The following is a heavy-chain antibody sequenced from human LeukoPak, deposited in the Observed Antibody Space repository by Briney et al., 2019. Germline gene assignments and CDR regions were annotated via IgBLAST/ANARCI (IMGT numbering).Heavy chain of an antibody. CDR2: IIPIFGTA. J-gene: IGHJ4*02. V-gene: IGHV1-69*05. CDR3: ARDGYYYDSSG. D-gene: IGHD3-22*01. Sequence: GASVTVSCKASGGTFSSYAISWVRQAPGQGLEWMGRIIPIFGTANYAQKFQGRVTITTDESTSTAYMELSSLRSEDTAVYYCARDGYYYDSSGWGQGTLVTVSS. CDR1: GGTFSSYA.